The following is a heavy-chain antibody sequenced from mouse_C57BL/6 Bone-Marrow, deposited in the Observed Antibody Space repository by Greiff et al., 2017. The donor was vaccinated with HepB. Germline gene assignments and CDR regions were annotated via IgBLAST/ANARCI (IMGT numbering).Heavy chain of an antibody. CDR2: INPNNGGT. V-gene: IGHV1-22*01. Sequence: EVKLQESGPELVKPGASVKMSCKASGYTFTDYNMHWVKQSHGKSLEWIGYINPNNGGTSYNQKFKGKATLTVNKSSSTAYMELRSLTSEDSAVYYCARVGVGYYAMDYWGQGTSVTVSS. CDR1: GYTFTDYN. J-gene: IGHJ4*01. D-gene: IGHD1-1*02. CDR3: ARVGVGYYAMDY.